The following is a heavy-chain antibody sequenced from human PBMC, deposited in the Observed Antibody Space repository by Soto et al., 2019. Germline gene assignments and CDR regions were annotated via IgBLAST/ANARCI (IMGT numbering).Heavy chain of an antibody. CDR3: AREASGDDSSGYYYGPWYDY. CDR1: GGSISSYY. Sequence: PSETLSLTCTVSGGSISSYYWSWIRQPPGKGLEWIGYIYYSGSTNYNPSLKSRVTISVDTFKNQFSLKLSSVTAADTAVYYCAREASGDDSSGYYYGPWYDYWGQGTLVTVSS. V-gene: IGHV4-59*01. D-gene: IGHD3-22*01. J-gene: IGHJ4*02. CDR2: IYYSGST.